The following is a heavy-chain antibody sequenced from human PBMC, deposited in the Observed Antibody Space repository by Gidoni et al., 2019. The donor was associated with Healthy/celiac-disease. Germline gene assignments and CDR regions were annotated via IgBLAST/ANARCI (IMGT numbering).Heavy chain of an antibody. J-gene: IGHJ4*02. CDR1: GFTFRSYG. Sequence: QVQLVESGGGVVQPGRSLRLSCAASGFTFRSYGMHWVRQAPGKGLEWVAVISYDGSNKYYADSVKGRFTISRDNSKNTLYLQMNSLRAEDTAVYYCAKDKGCSGGSCYSGFDYWGQGTLVTVSS. D-gene: IGHD2-15*01. CDR3: AKDKGCSGGSCYSGFDY. CDR2: ISYDGSNK. V-gene: IGHV3-30*18.